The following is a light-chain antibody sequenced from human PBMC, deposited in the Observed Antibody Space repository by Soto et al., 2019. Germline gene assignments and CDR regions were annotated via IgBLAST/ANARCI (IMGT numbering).Light chain of an antibody. V-gene: IGLV2-14*03. J-gene: IGLJ2*01. CDR2: DVS. CDR1: SSDVGGYNY. Sequence: QSALTQPASVSGSPGQSITLSCTGTSSDVGGYNYVSWYQQHPGKAPKLMIYDVSNRPLGVSNRFSGSKSGNTASLTISGLQAEDEADYYCSSYTSTSTVVFGGGTQLTVL. CDR3: SSYTSTSTVV.